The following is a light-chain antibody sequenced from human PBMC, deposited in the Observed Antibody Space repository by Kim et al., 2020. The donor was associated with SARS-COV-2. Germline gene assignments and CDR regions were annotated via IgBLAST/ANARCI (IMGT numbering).Light chain of an antibody. CDR3: QQVYNTPLT. V-gene: IGKV1-39*01. Sequence: DIQMTQSPSSLSASVGDRVTITCRASQSIIRYLNWYQQKPGKAPKLLIYAASSLQSGVPSKFSGSGSGTDFTLTISSLQPEDFATYYCQQVYNTPLTFGGGTKVEIK. CDR2: AAS. CDR1: QSIIRY. J-gene: IGKJ4*01.